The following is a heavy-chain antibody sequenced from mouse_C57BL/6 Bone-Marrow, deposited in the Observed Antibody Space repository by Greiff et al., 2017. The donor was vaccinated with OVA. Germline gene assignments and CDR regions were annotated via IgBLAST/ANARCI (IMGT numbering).Heavy chain of an antibody. J-gene: IGHJ2*01. D-gene: IGHD2-3*01. CDR2: IYPRSGNT. CDR1: GYTFTSYG. CDR3: ARFGYYVDCFDY. Sequence: VQLQQSGAELARPGASVKLSCKASGYTFTSYGISWVKQRTGQGLEWIGEIYPRSGNTYYNEKFKGKATLTADKSSSTAYMELRSLTSEDSAVYFCARFGYYVDCFDYWGQGTTLTVSS. V-gene: IGHV1-81*01.